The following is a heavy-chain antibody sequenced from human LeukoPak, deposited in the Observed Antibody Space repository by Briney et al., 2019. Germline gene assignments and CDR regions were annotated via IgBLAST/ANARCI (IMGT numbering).Heavy chain of an antibody. Sequence: GGSLRLSCAASGFTFSSYAMHWVRQAPGKGLEWVAVISYDGSNKYYADSVKGRFTISRDNAKNSLYLQMNSLRAEDTAVYYCARNSYCRGGSCYLDYWGQGTLVTVSS. D-gene: IGHD2-15*01. CDR2: ISYDGSNK. J-gene: IGHJ4*02. V-gene: IGHV3-30*04. CDR1: GFTFSSYA. CDR3: ARNSYCRGGSCYLDY.